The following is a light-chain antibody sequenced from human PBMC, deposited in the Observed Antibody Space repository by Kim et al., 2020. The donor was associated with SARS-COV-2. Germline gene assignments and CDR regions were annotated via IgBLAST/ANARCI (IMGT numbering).Light chain of an antibody. CDR3: CSYAGSNDLV. V-gene: IGLV2-11*03. Sequence: GQTITISCTGTRSGVGGYNYVIGYQQHPGKAPKVSIYDVSKRPSGIPDRFSGSKSGSTASLTISGLQTEDGGDYHCCSYAGSNDLVFGGGTKVTVL. J-gene: IGLJ2*01. CDR1: RSGVGGYNY. CDR2: DVS.